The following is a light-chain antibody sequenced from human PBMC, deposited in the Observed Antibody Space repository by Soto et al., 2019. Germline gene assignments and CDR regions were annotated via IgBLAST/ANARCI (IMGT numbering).Light chain of an antibody. CDR2: GAS. CDR1: RNRRSS. CDR3: QQYNIWPQA. Sequence: EFVRTHSEAALSVPPVESATLTCRGSRNRRSSLAWYQQKPGQAPRLLIYGASTRATGIPARFSGSGSGTEFTLTISSLQPEDFAVYYCQQYNIWPQAFGQGTKVDIK. J-gene: IGKJ1*01. V-gene: IGKV3-15*01.